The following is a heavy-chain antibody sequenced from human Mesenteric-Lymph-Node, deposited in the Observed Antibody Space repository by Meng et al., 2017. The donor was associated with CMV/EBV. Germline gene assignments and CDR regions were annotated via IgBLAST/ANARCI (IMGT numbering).Heavy chain of an antibody. CDR2: VFHSGGS. V-gene: IGHV4-4*02. D-gene: IGHD3-10*01. CDR3: ARVRYSWGSYFDY. CDR1: GDAISSSFW. Sequence: VCGDAISSSFWWSWVRQPPGKGLEWIGEVFHSGGSNYNPSLKSRVTISVDKSKNQFSLNLSSVTAADTAVYYCARVRYSWGSYFDYWGQGTLVTVSS. J-gene: IGHJ4*02.